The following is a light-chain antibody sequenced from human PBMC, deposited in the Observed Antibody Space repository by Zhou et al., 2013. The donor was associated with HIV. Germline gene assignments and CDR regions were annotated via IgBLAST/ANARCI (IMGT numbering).Light chain of an antibody. J-gene: IGKJ2*01. CDR1: QSVSRY. CDR3: QQYGGSPMYT. CDR2: DAS. Sequence: EIVLTQSPATLSLSPGERATLSCRASQSVSRYLAWYQQKPGQAPRLLIYDASNRATGIPGRFSGSGSGTAFTLTISRLEPADFAVYYCQQYGGSPMYTFGQGTKLEI. V-gene: IGKV3-20*01.